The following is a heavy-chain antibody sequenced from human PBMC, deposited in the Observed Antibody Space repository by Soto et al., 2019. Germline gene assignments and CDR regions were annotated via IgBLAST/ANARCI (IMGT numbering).Heavy chain of an antibody. V-gene: IGHV1-69*02. CDR2: IIPILGIA. CDR3: ARGLAYSSSRGGMDV. Sequence: QVQLVQSGAEVKKPGSSVKVSCKASGGTFSSYTISWVRQAPGQGLEWMGRIIPILGIANYAQKFQGRVTITADKSTSTAYRELSSLRSEDTAVYYCARGLAYSSSRGGMDVWCRGTTVTVSS. CDR1: GGTFSSYT. D-gene: IGHD6-13*01. J-gene: IGHJ6*02.